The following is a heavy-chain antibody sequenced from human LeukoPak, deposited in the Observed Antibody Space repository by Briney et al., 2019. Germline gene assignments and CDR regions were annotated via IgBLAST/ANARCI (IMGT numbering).Heavy chain of an antibody. CDR1: GGSIRSYY. Sequence: SKTLSLTCSVSGGSIRSYYWSWIRQPPGKGLEWIGYVYNSGRTSSDYNPSLKSRVTISMDTSRKDFSLKLTSVTSADTAVYYCARHRYGGNADFDSWGQGTLVTVSS. CDR2: VYNSGRT. CDR3: ARHRYGGNADFDS. V-gene: IGHV4-59*01. J-gene: IGHJ4*02. D-gene: IGHD4-23*01.